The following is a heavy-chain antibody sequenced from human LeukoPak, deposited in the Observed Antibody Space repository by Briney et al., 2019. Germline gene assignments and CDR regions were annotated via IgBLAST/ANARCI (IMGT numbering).Heavy chain of an antibody. D-gene: IGHD6-6*01. Sequence: PSETLSLTCTVSGDSIITSRYYWGWIRQPPGKGLEWVGSVYYSGSTYYNPSLKSRVVTSVDTSKKQFSLKLSSVTAADTAVYYCARDRDSSSFGSYYYYMDVWGKGTTVTVSS. V-gene: IGHV4-39*07. J-gene: IGHJ6*03. CDR2: VYYSGST. CDR3: ARDRDSSSFGSYYYYMDV. CDR1: GDSIITSRYY.